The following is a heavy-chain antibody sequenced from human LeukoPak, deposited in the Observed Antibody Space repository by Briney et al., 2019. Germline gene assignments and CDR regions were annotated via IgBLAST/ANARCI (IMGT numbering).Heavy chain of an antibody. J-gene: IGHJ4*02. CDR3: ARDGGYYPKDY. CDR2: ISSSSSTI. D-gene: IGHD1-26*01. Sequence: GGSLRLSCAASGFTFSSYSMNWVRQAPGKGLEWVSYISSSSSTIYYADSVKGRFTISRDNAKNSLYLQMNSLRAEDTVVYYCARDGGYYPKDYWGQGTLVTVSS. CDR1: GFTFSSYS. V-gene: IGHV3-48*01.